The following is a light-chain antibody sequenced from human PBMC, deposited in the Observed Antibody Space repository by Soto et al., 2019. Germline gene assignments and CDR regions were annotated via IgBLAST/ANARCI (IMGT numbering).Light chain of an antibody. CDR1: QSVTGTN. J-gene: IGKJ2*01. V-gene: IGKV3-20*01. Sequence: IVLTQSPVTLSLSPGEGATLSCRASQSVTGTNLAWYQQRAGQAPRLLIYDAVRRATGIPDRFSGSGSGTDFTLNISRLEHEDFAVYYCHQYGSSLGTFGQGTKVEV. CDR2: DAV. CDR3: HQYGSSLGT.